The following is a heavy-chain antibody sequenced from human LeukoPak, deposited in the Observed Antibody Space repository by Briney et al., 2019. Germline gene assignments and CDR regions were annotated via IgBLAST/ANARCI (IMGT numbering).Heavy chain of an antibody. V-gene: IGHV3-74*01. Sequence: GGSLRLSCGASGFTFSNYWTHWVRQAPGKGLVWVSHINSYGSITTYADSVKGRFTISRDNAKNTLYLQMNSLRAEDTAVYYCARGNYFDYWGQGTLVTVSS. J-gene: IGHJ4*02. CDR2: INSYGSIT. CDR3: ARGNYFDY. CDR1: GFTFSNYW.